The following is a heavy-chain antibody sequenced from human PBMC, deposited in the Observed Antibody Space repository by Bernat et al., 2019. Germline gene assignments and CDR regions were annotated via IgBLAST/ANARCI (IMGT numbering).Heavy chain of an antibody. CDR1: GYTFTSYG. CDR2: ISADNGNT. CDR3: ARVFSPLDYYDSSGYCQGYCDY. Sequence: QVQLVQSGAEVKKPGASVKVSCKASGYTFTSYGISWVRQAPGQGLEWMGWISADNGNTNYAQKLQGRVTMTTDTSTSTAYMELRSLRSEDTAVYYCARVFSPLDYYDSSGYCQGYCDYWGKGPLVTVSS. D-gene: IGHD3-22*01. V-gene: IGHV1-18*01. J-gene: IGHJ4*02.